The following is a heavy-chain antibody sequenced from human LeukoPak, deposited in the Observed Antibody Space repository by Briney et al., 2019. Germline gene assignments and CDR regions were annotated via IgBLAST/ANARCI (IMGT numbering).Heavy chain of an antibody. V-gene: IGHV1-18*01. CDR1: GYTFTNHG. CDR2: ISAFNGET. J-gene: IGHJ4*02. D-gene: IGHD3-16*02. Sequence: ASVKVSCKNYGYTFTNHGISWVRQAPGQGLEWMGWISAFNGETHYAQNLQGRVTMTTDTSTSTAYMELRSLRFDDTAVYYCARDPSNTSGRYTYFDYWGQGTLVTVSS. CDR3: ARDPSNTSGRYTYFDY.